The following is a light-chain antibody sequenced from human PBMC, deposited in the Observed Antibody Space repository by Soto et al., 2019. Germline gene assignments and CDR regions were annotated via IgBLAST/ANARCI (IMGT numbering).Light chain of an antibody. CDR3: QSYDSSLSALYV. J-gene: IGLJ1*01. CDR1: SSNIGAGYD. V-gene: IGLV1-40*01. Sequence: QSVLTQPPSVSGAPGQRVTISCTGRSSNIGAGYDVHWYQQLPGTAPKLLIYGNSNRPSAVPDRFSGSKSGTSAALAITGLQAEDEADYYCQSYDSSLSALYVFGTGTNLTVL. CDR2: GNS.